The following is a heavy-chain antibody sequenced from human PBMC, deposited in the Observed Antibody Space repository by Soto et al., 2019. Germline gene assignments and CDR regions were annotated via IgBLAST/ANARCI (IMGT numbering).Heavy chain of an antibody. Sequence: ASVKVSCKVSGYTLTELSMHWVRQAPGKGLEWMGGFDPEDGETIYAQKFQGRVTMTEDTSTDTAYMELSSLRSEDTAVYYCARDHQSGSSGWHFDWFDPWGQGTLVTVSS. CDR2: FDPEDGET. CDR3: ARDHQSGSSGWHFDWFDP. V-gene: IGHV1-24*01. CDR1: GYTLTELS. J-gene: IGHJ5*02. D-gene: IGHD6-19*01.